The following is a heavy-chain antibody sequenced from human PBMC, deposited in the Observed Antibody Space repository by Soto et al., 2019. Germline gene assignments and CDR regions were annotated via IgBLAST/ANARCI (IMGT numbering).Heavy chain of an antibody. CDR1: GFTFSSYS. J-gene: IGHJ3*02. CDR3: ARDPLATKDSGPEVYAFDI. V-gene: IGHV3-21*01. Sequence: PGGSLRLSCAASGFTFSSYSMNWVRQAPGKGLEWVSSISSSSSYIYYADSVKGRFTISRDNAKNSLYLQMNSLRAEDTAVYYCARDPLATKDSGPEVYAFDIWGQGTMVTVSS. CDR2: ISSSSSYI. D-gene: IGHD6-19*01.